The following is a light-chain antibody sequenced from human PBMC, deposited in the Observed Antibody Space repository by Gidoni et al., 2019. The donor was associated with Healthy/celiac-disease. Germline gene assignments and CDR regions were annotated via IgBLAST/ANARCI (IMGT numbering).Light chain of an antibody. CDR1: SSNIGEGYD. CDR3: QSYDSSLSGWV. CDR2: GNS. V-gene: IGLV1-40*01. Sequence: QSVLTQPPPVSGAPGQRVTISCTGSSSNIGEGYDVHWYQQLPGAAPNLLIYGNSNRPSGVPDRFAGSKSGTSASRAITGLQAEDEADYYGQSYDSSLSGWVFGGGTKLTVL. J-gene: IGLJ3*02.